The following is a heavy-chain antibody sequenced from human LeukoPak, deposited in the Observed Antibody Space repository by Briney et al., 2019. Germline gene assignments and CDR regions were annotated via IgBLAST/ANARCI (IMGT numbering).Heavy chain of an antibody. D-gene: IGHD3-10*01. J-gene: IGHJ4*02. CDR3: ARDHSGRIDY. CDR1: GGSISSYY. Sequence: SETLSLTCTVSGGSISSYYWSWIWQPPGKGLEWIGYIYYSGSTNYNPSLKSRVTISVDTSKNQFSLKLSSVTAADTAVYYCARDHSGRIDYWGQGTLVTVSS. V-gene: IGHV4-59*01. CDR2: IYYSGST.